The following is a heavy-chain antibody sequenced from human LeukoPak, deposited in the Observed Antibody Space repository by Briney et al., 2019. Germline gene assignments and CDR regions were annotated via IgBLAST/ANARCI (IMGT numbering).Heavy chain of an antibody. Sequence: ASVKVSCRYSGSTFTVSYMHWLRQAPGQGLEWMGWINPNSGGTYYAQKFQCRVTMTKDTSISTVYMEMSSLISDDTAVYYCARPLNSGAYPFDYWGQGTLVTVSS. CDR1: GSTFTVSY. CDR2: INPNSGGT. CDR3: ARPLNSGAYPFDY. J-gene: IGHJ4*02. V-gene: IGHV1-2*02. D-gene: IGHD1-26*01.